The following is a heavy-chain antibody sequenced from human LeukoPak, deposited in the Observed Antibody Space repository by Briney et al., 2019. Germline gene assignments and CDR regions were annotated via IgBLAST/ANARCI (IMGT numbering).Heavy chain of an antibody. J-gene: IGHJ4*02. CDR1: GGSISNYY. D-gene: IGHD3-10*01. CDR3: ARFGITVVRGGKYYFDY. CDR2: IYHSGAT. Sequence: PSETLSLTCTVSGGSISNYYWSWIRQPPGKGLEWIGHIYHSGATKYNPSLKSRITISVDTSKNQFSLMLSSVTAADTAVYYCARFGITVVRGGKYYFDYWGQGTLVTVSS. V-gene: IGHV4-59*08.